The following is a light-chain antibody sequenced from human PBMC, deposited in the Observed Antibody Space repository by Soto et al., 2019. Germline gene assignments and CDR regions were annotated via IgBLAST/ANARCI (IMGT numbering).Light chain of an antibody. CDR1: SSDVGSHNL. J-gene: IGLJ1*01. Sequence: QSVLTQPASVSESPGQSITISCTGTSSDVGSHNLVSWYQQYSDKAPKLIIFEASKRPSGVSNRFSGSKSGSTASLTISGLQAEDEADYYCCSNADSSTDVFGTGTKVTVL. V-gene: IGLV2-23*01. CDR3: CSNADSSTDV. CDR2: EAS.